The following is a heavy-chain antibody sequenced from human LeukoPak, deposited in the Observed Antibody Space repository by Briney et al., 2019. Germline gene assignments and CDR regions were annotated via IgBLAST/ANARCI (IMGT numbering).Heavy chain of an antibody. V-gene: IGHV4-59*08. D-gene: IGHD6-13*01. J-gene: IGHJ4*02. CDR1: GGSITSYY. CDR3: ARHIPGNPYFDY. Sequence: SETLSLTCTVSGGSITSYYWSWIRQPPGKELEWIGYIYYSGSTTYNPPLKSRVTISVETSKNQFSLKLRSVTAADTAIYYCARHIPGNPYFDYWGQGTLVTVSS. CDR2: IYYSGST.